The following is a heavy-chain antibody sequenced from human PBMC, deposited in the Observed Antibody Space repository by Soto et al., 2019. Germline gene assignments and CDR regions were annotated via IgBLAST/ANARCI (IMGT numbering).Heavy chain of an antibody. CDR1: GGSISSGGYY. J-gene: IGHJ3*02. V-gene: IGHV4-31*03. D-gene: IGHD1-26*01. CDR3: ARDLGTEPGGDAFDI. Sequence: QVQLQESGPGLVKPSQTLSLTCTVSGGSISSGGYYWSWIRQHPGKGLEWIGYIYYSGSTYYNPSLERRVTIAVDASKNQFSLKLSSVTAADTAVYYCARDLGTEPGGDAFDIWGQGTMVTVSS. CDR2: IYYSGST.